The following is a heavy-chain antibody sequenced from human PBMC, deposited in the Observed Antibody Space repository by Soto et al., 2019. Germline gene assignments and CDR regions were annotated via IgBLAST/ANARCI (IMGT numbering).Heavy chain of an antibody. CDR3: ARQSSSTVTTPAFDY. V-gene: IGHV5-51*01. CDR2: IYPGDSDT. J-gene: IGHJ4*02. Sequence: GESLKISSKGSGYSFTSYGIGWVRQMPGKGLEWMGIIYPGDSDTRYSPSFQGQVTISADKSISTAYLQWSSLKASDTAMYYCARQSSSTVTTPAFDYWGQGTLVTVSS. D-gene: IGHD4-17*01. CDR1: GYSFTSYG.